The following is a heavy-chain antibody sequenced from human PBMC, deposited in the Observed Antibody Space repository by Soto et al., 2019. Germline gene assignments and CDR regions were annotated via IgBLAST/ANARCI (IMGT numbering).Heavy chain of an antibody. CDR2: ISYDGSNK. Sequence: QVQLVESGGGVVQPGRSLRLSCAASGFTFSSYGMHWVRQAPGKGLEWVAVISYDGSNKYYADSVKGRFTISRDNSKNTLYLQMNGLRAEDTAVYYCAKAAGGHGATLDPWGQGTLVTVSS. CDR1: GFTFSSYG. J-gene: IGHJ5*02. V-gene: IGHV3-30*18. CDR3: AKAAGGHGATLDP.